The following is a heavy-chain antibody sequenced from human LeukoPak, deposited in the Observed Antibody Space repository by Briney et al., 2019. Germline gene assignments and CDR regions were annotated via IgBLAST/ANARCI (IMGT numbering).Heavy chain of an antibody. Sequence: GGSLRLSCAASGFTFSNAWMSWVRQAPGKGLEWVGRIKSKTDGGTTDYAAPVEGRFTISRDDSKNTLYLQMNSMKTEDTAVYYCTTGLYYDFWSGYYWDYWGQGTLVTVSS. J-gene: IGHJ4*02. CDR3: TTGLYYDFWSGYYWDY. CDR1: GFTFSNAW. D-gene: IGHD3-3*01. V-gene: IGHV3-15*01. CDR2: IKSKTDGGTT.